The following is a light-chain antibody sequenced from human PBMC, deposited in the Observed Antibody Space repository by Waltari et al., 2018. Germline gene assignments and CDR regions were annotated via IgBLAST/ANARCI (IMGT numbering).Light chain of an antibody. V-gene: IGKV1-39*01. Sequence: DFQMTQSASSRSASVGDTVSITCRASQRINGYISWYQQKPGKAPKLLISAASSLSSGVPSRFSGSESATDYTLVVSSLHPADVATYFCQQTYSPPYTFGQGTKLEI. CDR1: QRINGY. CDR3: QQTYSPPYT. CDR2: AAS. J-gene: IGKJ2*01.